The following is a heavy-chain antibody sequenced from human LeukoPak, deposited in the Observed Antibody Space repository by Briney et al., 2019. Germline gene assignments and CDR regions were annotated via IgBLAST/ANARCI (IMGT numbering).Heavy chain of an antibody. CDR1: GGSISSYY. CDR2: IYYSGST. D-gene: IGHD3-22*01. V-gene: IGHV4-59*01. CDR3: TRGSIAYYYMDV. J-gene: IGHJ6*03. Sequence: PSETLSLTCTVSGGSISSYYWSWIRQPPGKGLEWIGYIYYSGSTNYNPSLKSRVTISVDTSKNQFSLKLSSVTAADTAVYYCTRGSIAYYYMDVWGKGTTVTVSS.